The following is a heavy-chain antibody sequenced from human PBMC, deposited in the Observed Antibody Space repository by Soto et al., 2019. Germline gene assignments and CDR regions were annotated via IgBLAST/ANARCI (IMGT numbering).Heavy chain of an antibody. CDR1: GFTFSGYS. CDR3: ARGRVEDSSGWATYFDY. D-gene: IGHD6-19*01. Sequence: VQLVESGGGVVQPGRSLRLSCAASGFTFSGYSMFWVRQAPGKGLEYVSAINTNGVNTFYAKSVKGRFTISRDNSKNTMYLQMGSLRAEDMAVYYCARGRVEDSSGWATYFDYWGQGTLVTVSS. CDR2: INTNGVNT. V-gene: IGHV3-64*01. J-gene: IGHJ4*02.